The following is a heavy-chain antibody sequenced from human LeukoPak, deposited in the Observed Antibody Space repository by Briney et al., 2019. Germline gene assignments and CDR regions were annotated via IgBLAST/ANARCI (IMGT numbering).Heavy chain of an antibody. CDR2: IYYTGGT. V-gene: IGHV4-59*01. CDR1: GGSMRTYY. J-gene: IGHJ5*02. D-gene: IGHD3-10*01. CDR3: ARDGARIGYYYGDNWFDP. Sequence: SETLSLTCTVSGGSMRTYYWSWIRQPPGKGLEWVGCIYYTGGTNYNPSLKSRITISVDTSKSQFSLRLSSVTAADTAVYYCARDGARIGYYYGDNWFDPWGQGTLVTVSS.